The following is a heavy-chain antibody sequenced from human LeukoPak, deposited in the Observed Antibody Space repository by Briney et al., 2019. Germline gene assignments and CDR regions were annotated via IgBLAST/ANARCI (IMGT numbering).Heavy chain of an antibody. V-gene: IGHV3-30*18. CDR1: GFTFSSFG. Sequence: GRSLRLSCAASGFTFSSFGMHWVRQAPGKGLEWVALISYDGSNKYYADSVKGRFTISRDNSKSTLYLQMNSLRAEDTAVYYCAKGGRSSWHNDCWGQGSPVTVSS. J-gene: IGHJ4*02. CDR2: ISYDGSNK. CDR3: AKGGRSSWHNDC. D-gene: IGHD6-13*01.